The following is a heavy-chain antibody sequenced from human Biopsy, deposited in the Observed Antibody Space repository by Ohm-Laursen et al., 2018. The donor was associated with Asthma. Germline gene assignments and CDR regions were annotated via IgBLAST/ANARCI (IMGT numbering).Heavy chain of an antibody. V-gene: IGHV1-2*06. CDR3: ARGQKSAGDRWFDP. Sequence: SSVKVSCKASGYTFIGCPIHWMRQAPGQGLEWMGRINPNSGGTNYAQKFQGRVTMTRDTSISTAYMEVSRLRSDDTAVYYCARGQKSAGDRWFDPWGQGTLITVSS. CDR1: GYTFIGCP. CDR2: INPNSGGT. D-gene: IGHD6-13*01. J-gene: IGHJ5*02.